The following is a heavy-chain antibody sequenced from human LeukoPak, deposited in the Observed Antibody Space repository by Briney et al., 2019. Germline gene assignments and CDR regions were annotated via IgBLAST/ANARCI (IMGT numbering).Heavy chain of an antibody. V-gene: IGHV4-59*01. J-gene: IGHJ4*02. CDR1: AASISTFS. Sequence: SEPRSPTCTVNAASISTFSWSWIRPPPGGGLGWPGNVYYSASTNYNPSLKSRVTISVDTSKNQFSLKLSSVTAADTAMYYCARGISSSWYPIDYWGQGTLVAVSS. CDR2: VYYSAST. D-gene: IGHD6-13*01. CDR3: ARGISSSWYPIDY.